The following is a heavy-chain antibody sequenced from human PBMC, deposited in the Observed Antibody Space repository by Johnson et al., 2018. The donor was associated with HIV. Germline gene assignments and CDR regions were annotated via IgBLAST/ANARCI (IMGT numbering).Heavy chain of an antibody. D-gene: IGHD6-19*01. CDR1: GFTFSSYA. V-gene: IGHV3-23*04. CDR3: AKLAIDYSGAWYGLTFDI. J-gene: IGHJ3*02. Sequence: VQLVESGGGLVQPGGSLRLSCAASGFTFSSYAMHWVRQAPGKGLESVSAISGSGDNTYYADSVRGRFTISRDNSKNTLYLQMNSMRAEDSAVYYCAKLAIDYSGAWYGLTFDIWGQGTMVTVSS. CDR2: ISGSGDNT.